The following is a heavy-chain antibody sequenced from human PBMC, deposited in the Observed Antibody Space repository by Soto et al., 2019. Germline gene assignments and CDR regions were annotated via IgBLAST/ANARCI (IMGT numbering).Heavy chain of an antibody. Sequence: SETLSLTCAVYGGSFSGYYWSWIRQPPGKGLEWIGEINHSGSPNYNPSLKSRVTISVDTSKNQFSLKLSSVTAADTAVYYCARYYDFWSGYGYWGQGTLVTVSS. CDR3: ARYYDFWSGYGY. CDR2: INHSGSP. D-gene: IGHD3-3*01. CDR1: GGSFSGYY. J-gene: IGHJ4*02. V-gene: IGHV4-34*01.